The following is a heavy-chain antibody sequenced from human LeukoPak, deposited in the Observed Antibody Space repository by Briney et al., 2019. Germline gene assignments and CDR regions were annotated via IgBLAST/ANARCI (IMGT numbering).Heavy chain of an antibody. J-gene: IGHJ6*03. Sequence: ASVKVSCKASGYTFTGYYMHWVRQAPGQGLEWMGWINPNSGGTNYAQKFQGRVTMTRDMSTSTVYMELSSLRSEDTAVYYCARDRRVTMVRYMDVWGKGTTVTVSS. CDR2: INPNSGGT. V-gene: IGHV1-2*02. CDR1: GYTFTGYY. CDR3: ARDRRVTMVRYMDV. D-gene: IGHD3-10*01.